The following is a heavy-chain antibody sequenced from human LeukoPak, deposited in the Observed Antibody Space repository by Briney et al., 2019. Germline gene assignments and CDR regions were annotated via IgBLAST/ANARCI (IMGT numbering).Heavy chain of an antibody. Sequence: GGSLRLSCAASGFTFSSYAMSWVRQAPGKGLEWVSAISGSGGSTYYADSVKGRFTISRDNSKNTLYLQMNSLRAEDTAVYYCAKSRRSDCSGGSCLLLDYYYYMDVWGKGTTVTVSS. CDR3: AKSRRSDCSGGSCLLLDYYYYMDV. CDR2: ISGSGGST. J-gene: IGHJ6*03. D-gene: IGHD2-15*01. CDR1: GFTFSSYA. V-gene: IGHV3-23*01.